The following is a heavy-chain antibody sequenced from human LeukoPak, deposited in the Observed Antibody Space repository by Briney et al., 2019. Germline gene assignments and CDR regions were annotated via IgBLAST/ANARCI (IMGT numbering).Heavy chain of an antibody. CDR1: GFTFYDYG. Sequence: PGGCLRLSCAASGFTFYDYGMSWVRQAPGKGLEWVSGINWNGGSTGYADSVKGRFTISRDNAKNSLYLQMNSLRAEDTALYHCASRLGDSSGPYYFDYWGQGTLVTVSS. CDR2: INWNGGST. CDR3: ASRLGDSSGPYYFDY. V-gene: IGHV3-20*01. D-gene: IGHD6-25*01. J-gene: IGHJ4*02.